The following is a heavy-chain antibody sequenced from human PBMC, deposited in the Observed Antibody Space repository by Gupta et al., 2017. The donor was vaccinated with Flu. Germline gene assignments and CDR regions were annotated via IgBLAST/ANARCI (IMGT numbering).Heavy chain of an antibody. CDR1: GFTFSSYS. CDR2: ISSSSSYI. CDR3: AIHLTTVTTTPQVYYYGMDV. Sequence: EVQLVESGGGLVKPGGSLRLSCAASGFTFSSYSMNWVRQAPGKGLEWVSSISSSSSYIYYADSVKGRFTISRDNAKNSLYLQMNSLRAEDTAVYYCAIHLTTVTTTPQVYYYGMDVWGQGTTVTVSS. D-gene: IGHD4-11*01. J-gene: IGHJ6*02. V-gene: IGHV3-21*01.